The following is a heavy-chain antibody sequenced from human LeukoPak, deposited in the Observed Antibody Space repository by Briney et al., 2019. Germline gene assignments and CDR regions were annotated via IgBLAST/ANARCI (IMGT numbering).Heavy chain of an antibody. CDR3: ARARIAARSWFDP. CDR2: IYHSGST. J-gene: IGHJ5*02. CDR1: GGSISSGGYY. Sequence: SETLSLTCTVSGGSISSGGYYWSWIRQPPGKGLEWIGYIYHSGSTYYNPSLKSRVTISVDRSKNQFSLKLSSVTAADTAVYYCARARIAARSWFDPWGQGTLVTVSS. V-gene: IGHV4-30-2*01. D-gene: IGHD6-6*01.